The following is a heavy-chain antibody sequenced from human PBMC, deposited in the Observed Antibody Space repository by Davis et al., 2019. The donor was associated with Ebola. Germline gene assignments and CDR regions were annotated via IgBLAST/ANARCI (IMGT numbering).Heavy chain of an antibody. D-gene: IGHD2-15*01. CDR1: GFTFSDYW. V-gene: IGHV3-7*01. CDR2: IKQRGSEK. Sequence: PGGSLRLSCVASGFTFSDYWMSWVRQAPGKGLEWVANIKQRGSEKYYADSVKGRITISRDNAKNSLYLQMNSLRAEDTAVYYCARGPPEDVVVVVVAADYWGQGTLVTVSS. J-gene: IGHJ4*02. CDR3: ARGPPEDVVVVVVAADY.